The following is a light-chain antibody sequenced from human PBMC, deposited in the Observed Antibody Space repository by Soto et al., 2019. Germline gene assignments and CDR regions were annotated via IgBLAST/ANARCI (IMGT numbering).Light chain of an antibody. CDR3: QHYVDSPGT. J-gene: IGKJ1*01. CDR2: DAS. V-gene: IGKV3-20*01. CDR1: QSIRNSY. Sequence: VLTQSQGTLSWSPGARPTLPGMASQSIRNSYLAWYQQKPGQAPRLLISDASSRATGIKDRGSGSGYGTDCTRNISRLEPEDFAVYYCQHYVDSPGTFGQGTKVEIK.